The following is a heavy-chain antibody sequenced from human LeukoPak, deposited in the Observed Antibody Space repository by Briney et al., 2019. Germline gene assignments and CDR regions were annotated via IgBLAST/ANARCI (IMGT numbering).Heavy chain of an antibody. CDR3: ARDLLWGSFPTYFDY. Sequence: GGSLRLSCAASGFTFSSYGMSWVRQAPGKGLEWVSYISSSGSPIYYADSVKGRFTISRDNAKNSLYLQMNSLRAEDTAVYYCARDLLWGSFPTYFDYWGQGTLVTVPS. J-gene: IGHJ4*02. CDR2: ISSSGSPI. CDR1: GFTFSSYG. V-gene: IGHV3-48*04. D-gene: IGHD3-16*01.